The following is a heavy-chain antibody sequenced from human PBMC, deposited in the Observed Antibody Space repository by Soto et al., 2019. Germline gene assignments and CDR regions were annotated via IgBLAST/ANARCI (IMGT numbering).Heavy chain of an antibody. D-gene: IGHD3-3*01. V-gene: IGHV3-30-3*01. Sequence: GGSLRLSCAASGFTFSSYAMHWVRQAPGKGLEWVAVLSYDGSNKYYADAVKGRFTISRGNSKNTLYLQMNSLRAEDKAVYYCARDESMTSCGVVMYNWCDHWGQGTLVTVSA. J-gene: IGHJ5*02. CDR1: GFTFSSYA. CDR2: LSYDGSNK. CDR3: ARDESMTSCGVVMYNWCDH.